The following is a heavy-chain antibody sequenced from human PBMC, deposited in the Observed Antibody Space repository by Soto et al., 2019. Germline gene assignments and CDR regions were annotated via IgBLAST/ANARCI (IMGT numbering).Heavy chain of an antibody. J-gene: IGHJ3*01. V-gene: IGHV2-5*01. D-gene: IGHD1-26*01. CDR1: GFSLTTSGVV. CDR3: AHRDKSSGSYTLGV. CDR2: IYWNVDK. Sequence: QITLKESGPTLVKPTQTLTLTCTFSGFSLTTSGVVVGWIRQPPGKALEWLALIYWNVDKRYSPSLKSRLTITKDTSKNQVVLTMTNMDPVDTATYYCAHRDKSSGSYTLGVWGQGTMVTVSS.